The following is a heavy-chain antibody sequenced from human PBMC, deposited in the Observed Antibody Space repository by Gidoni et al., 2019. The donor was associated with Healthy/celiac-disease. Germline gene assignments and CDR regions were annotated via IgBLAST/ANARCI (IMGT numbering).Heavy chain of an antibody. J-gene: IGHJ3*02. CDR3: ARHGGYCSGGSCSKGAFDI. V-gene: IGHV4-39*01. D-gene: IGHD2-15*01. Sequence: QLQLQESGPGLVKPSETLSLTCTVSGGSISSSSYYWGWIRQPPGKGLEWIGSIYYSGSTYYNPSLKSRVTISVDTFKNQFSLKLSSVTAADTAVYYCARHGGYCSGGSCSKGAFDIWGQGTMVTVSS. CDR1: GGSISSSSYY. CDR2: IYYSGST.